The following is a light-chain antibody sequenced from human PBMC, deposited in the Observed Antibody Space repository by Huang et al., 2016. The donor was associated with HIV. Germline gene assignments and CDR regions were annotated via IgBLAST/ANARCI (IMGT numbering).Light chain of an antibody. V-gene: IGKV3-20*01. CDR1: QSVSSSY. CDR3: QQYGPT. CDR2: GAS. J-gene: IGKJ1*01. Sequence: EIVLTQSPGTLSLSPGERATLSCRASQSVSSSYLAWYQQKPGQAPRLLIYGASSRDTGIPDRVSGSGSGTDFTLTISRLEPEDFAVYYCQQYGPTFGQGTKVEIK.